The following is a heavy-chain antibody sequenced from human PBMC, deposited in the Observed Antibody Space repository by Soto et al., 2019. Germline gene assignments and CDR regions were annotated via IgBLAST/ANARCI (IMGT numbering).Heavy chain of an antibody. J-gene: IGHJ4*02. D-gene: IGHD1-26*01. V-gene: IGHV3-30*18. CDR3: AKPYSGSPPKNFDY. Sequence: LRLSCAASGFSFSIYGMYWVRQAPGKGLEWVAAISYDGSNKYYADSVKGRFTISRDNSKNTMFLQMNSLRAEDTAVYYCAKPYSGSPPKNFDYWGQGTLVTVS. CDR1: GFSFSIYG. CDR2: ISYDGSNK.